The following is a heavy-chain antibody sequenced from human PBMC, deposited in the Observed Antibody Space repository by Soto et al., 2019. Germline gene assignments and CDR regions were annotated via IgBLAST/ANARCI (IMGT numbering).Heavy chain of an antibody. D-gene: IGHD3-3*01. J-gene: IGHJ4*02. CDR1: GYTFTGYY. CDR3: ARGVPIFGVGEEPINYFDY. CDR2: INPNSGGT. Sequence: ASVKVSCKASGYTFTGYYMHWVRQAPGQGLEWMGWINPNSGGTNYAQKFQGWVTMTRDTSISTAYMELSRLRSDDTAVYYCARGVPIFGVGEEPINYFDYWGQGTLVTVSS. V-gene: IGHV1-2*04.